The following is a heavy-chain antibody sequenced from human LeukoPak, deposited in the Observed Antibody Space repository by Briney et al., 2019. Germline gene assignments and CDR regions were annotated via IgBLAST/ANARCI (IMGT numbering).Heavy chain of an antibody. CDR2: IDPSDSYT. CDR3: ARTSSGWFVNWFDP. Sequence: GESRKISCKSSGCSFTSYWISWVRQMPGKGLEWMGRIDPSDSYTNYSPSFQGHVTISADKSISTAYLQWSSLKASDTAMYYCARTSSGWFVNWFDPWGQGTLVTVSS. V-gene: IGHV5-10-1*01. CDR1: GCSFTSYW. J-gene: IGHJ5*02. D-gene: IGHD6-19*01.